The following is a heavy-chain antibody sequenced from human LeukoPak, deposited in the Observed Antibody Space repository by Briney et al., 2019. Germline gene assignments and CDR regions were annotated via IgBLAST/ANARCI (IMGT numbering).Heavy chain of an antibody. Sequence: PGGSLRLSCAASGFTFSSYAISWVRQAPGKGLEWVSAISGSGGSTYYADSVKGRFTISRDNSKNTLYLQMNSLRAEDTAVYYCAKPVVVTANRQDYYFDYWGQGTLVTVSS. J-gene: IGHJ4*02. D-gene: IGHD2-21*02. V-gene: IGHV3-23*01. CDR2: ISGSGGST. CDR1: GFTFSSYA. CDR3: AKPVVVTANRQDYYFDY.